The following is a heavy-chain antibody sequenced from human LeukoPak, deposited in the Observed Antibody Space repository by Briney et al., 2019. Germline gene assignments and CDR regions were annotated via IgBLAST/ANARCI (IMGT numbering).Heavy chain of an antibody. CDR2: ISSSSSNR. CDR3: ARDPTMGGAFDV. J-gene: IGHJ3*01. V-gene: IGHV3-48*02. CDR1: GFTFSRYN. D-gene: IGHD3-10*01. Sequence: AGGSLRLSCEASGFTFSRYNMNWVRQAPGKGLEWVSYISSSSSNRCYAESVKGRFTVSRDNAKNSLYLQMNSLRDEDRAVYYCARDPTMGGAFDVWGQGTTVTVSS.